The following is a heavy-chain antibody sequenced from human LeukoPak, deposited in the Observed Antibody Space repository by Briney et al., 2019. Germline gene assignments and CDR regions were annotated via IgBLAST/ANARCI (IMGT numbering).Heavy chain of an antibody. J-gene: IGHJ4*02. CDR1: GYSFTGHY. D-gene: IGHD6-19*01. CDR2: INPSGGST. CDR3: ARVAPHSSGLDY. V-gene: IGHV1-46*01. Sequence: ASVKVSCKASGYSFTGHYMHWVRQAPGQGLEWMGIINPSGGSTSYAQKFQGRVTMTRDTSTSTVYMELSSLRSEDTAVYYCARVAPHSSGLDYWGQGTLVTVSS.